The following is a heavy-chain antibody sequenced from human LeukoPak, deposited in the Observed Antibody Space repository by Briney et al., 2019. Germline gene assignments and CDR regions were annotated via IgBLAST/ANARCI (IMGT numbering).Heavy chain of an antibody. CDR2: GTSNGGST. CDR1: GFTFIKST. D-gene: IGHD1-1*01. Sequence: PGGSLRLSCAASGFTFIKSTLHWVRQAPGKGLGYNSTGTSNGGSTYFANSVKDRFTISRDNSKNTVCLQLVSLRSEDTAVYYCATAVTTGTTNDAFDIWGQGTMVTVSS. J-gene: IGHJ3*02. V-gene: IGHV3-64*01. CDR3: ATAVTTGTTNDAFDI.